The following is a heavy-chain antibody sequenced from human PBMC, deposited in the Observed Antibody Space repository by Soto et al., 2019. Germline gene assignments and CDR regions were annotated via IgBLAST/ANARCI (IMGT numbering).Heavy chain of an antibody. J-gene: IGHJ4*02. CDR3: ASSGSYYTPPDY. Sequence: ASVKVSCKASGYTFTSYAMHWVRQAPGQRLEWMGWINAGNGNTKYSQKFQGRVTITRDTSASTAYMELSSLRSEDTAVYYCASSGSYYTPPDYWGQGTLVTVSS. V-gene: IGHV1-3*01. D-gene: IGHD1-26*01. CDR1: GYTFTSYA. CDR2: INAGNGNT.